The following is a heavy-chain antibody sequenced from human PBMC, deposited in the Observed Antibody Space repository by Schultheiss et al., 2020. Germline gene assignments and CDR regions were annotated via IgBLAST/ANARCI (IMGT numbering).Heavy chain of an antibody. J-gene: IGHJ4*02. V-gene: IGHV3-30*18. CDR3: AKEGYYGDLDF. CDR1: GFTFSSYW. Sequence: GGSLRLSCAASGFTFSSYWMHWVRQAPGEGLEWVAVISDDGSNKYYADSVKGRFTISRDNSKNTLYLQMNSLRAKDTAVYYCAKEGYYGDLDFWGKGTLVTVSS. D-gene: IGHD4-17*01. CDR2: ISDDGSNK.